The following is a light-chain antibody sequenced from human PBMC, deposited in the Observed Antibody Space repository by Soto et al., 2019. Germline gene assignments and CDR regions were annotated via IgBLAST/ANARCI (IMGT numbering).Light chain of an antibody. CDR1: SSNIGSNN. CDR3: AAWDDSLNGVV. CDR2: SNN. J-gene: IGLJ2*01. V-gene: IGLV1-44*01. Sequence: QSVLTQPPSASGTPGQRVTISCSGSSSNIGSNNVNWYQQLPGTAPKVLIYSNNQRPSGVPDRFSGSKSGTSASLAICGLQSEDEADYYCAAWDDSLNGVVFGGGTKLTVL.